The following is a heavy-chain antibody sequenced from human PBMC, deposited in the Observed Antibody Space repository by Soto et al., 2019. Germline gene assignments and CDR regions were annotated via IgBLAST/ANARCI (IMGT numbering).Heavy chain of an antibody. CDR2: IFYSGGT. CDR3: ARQASGYYYGWFDP. CDR1: GGSILDSTYY. V-gene: IGHV4-39*01. J-gene: IGHJ5*02. Sequence: SETLSLTCTVSGGSILDSTYYWAWIRQSPGKGLEWIGTIFYSGGTFYTPSLKSRVTMSVDTFNNQFSLKLSSVTAADTAVYYCARQASGYYYGWFDPWGQRTPVTVSS. D-gene: IGHD3-22*01.